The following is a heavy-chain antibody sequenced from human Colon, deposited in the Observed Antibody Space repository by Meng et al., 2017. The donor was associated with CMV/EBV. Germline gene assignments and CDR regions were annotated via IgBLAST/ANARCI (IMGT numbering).Heavy chain of an antibody. V-gene: IGHV3-7*01. CDR2: TNEDGSDK. CDR1: GFIFSNYP. CDR3: ASTGPLYGLYFCY. J-gene: IGHJ4*02. D-gene: IGHD2-8*01. Sequence: GGSLRLSCAASGFIFSNYPIHWVRQAPGKGLEWVAKTNEDGSDKYYVDSVKGRFTIFRDNAKNSVYLQMNSLRAEDTAVYYCASTGPLYGLYFCYWGQGTLVTVSS.